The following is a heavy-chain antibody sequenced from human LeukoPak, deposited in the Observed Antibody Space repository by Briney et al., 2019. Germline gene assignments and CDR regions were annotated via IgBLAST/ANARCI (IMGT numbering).Heavy chain of an antibody. J-gene: IGHJ4*02. CDR3: AKDLSYSSGWYFDY. V-gene: IGHV3-23*01. CDR1: GFTFSNYA. CDR2: ISGSASST. Sequence: GGSLRLSCAASGFTFSNYAMSWVRQAPGKGLEWVSAISGSASSTYHADSVKGRFTISRDNSKNTLYLQMNSLRADDTAVYYCAKDLSYSSGWYFDYWGQRTLVTVSS. D-gene: IGHD6-19*01.